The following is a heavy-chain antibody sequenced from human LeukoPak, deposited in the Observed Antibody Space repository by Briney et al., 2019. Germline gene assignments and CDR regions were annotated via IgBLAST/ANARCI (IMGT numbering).Heavy chain of an antibody. CDR3: TRDSSWYDWFYDY. V-gene: IGHV4-4*07. Sequence: SETLSLTCTVSGGSISSYYWSWIRQPAGKGLEWIGRIGRIYTSGSTNYNPSLKSRVTMSVDTSKNQLSLMLSSVTAADTAVYYCTRDSSWYDWFYDYWGQGTLVTVSS. J-gene: IGHJ4*02. D-gene: IGHD5-12*01. CDR1: GGSISSYY. CDR2: IYTSGST.